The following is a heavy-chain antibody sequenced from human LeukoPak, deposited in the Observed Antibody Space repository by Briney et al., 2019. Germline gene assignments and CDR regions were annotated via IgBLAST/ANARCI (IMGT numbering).Heavy chain of an antibody. CDR2: IRYDGSNK. D-gene: IGHD3-10*01. CDR1: GFTFSSYW. V-gene: IGHV3-30*02. Sequence: GGSLRLSCAASGFTFSSYWMSWVRQAPGKGLEWVAFIRYDGSNKYYADSVKGRLTISRDNSKNTLSLQMNSLRAEDTAVYYCAKDGDDYYGSGSYSDYWGQGTLVTVSS. J-gene: IGHJ4*02. CDR3: AKDGDDYYGSGSYSDY.